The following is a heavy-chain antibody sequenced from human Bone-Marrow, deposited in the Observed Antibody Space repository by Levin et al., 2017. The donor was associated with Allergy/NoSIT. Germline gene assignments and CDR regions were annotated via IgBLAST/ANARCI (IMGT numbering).Heavy chain of an antibody. CDR1: GATFSTYS. CDR2: IIPILALT. V-gene: IGHV1-69*02. D-gene: IGHD6-13*01. CDR3: ARGMSTAGPSPAEYFQH. Sequence: SVKVSCKTSGATFSTYSITWVRQAPGQGLEWVGRIIPILALTNYAQQFQGRVTITADKSTNTAYMELTSLRYDDTAVYYCARGMSTAGPSPAEYFQHWGLGTLVSVSS. J-gene: IGHJ1*01.